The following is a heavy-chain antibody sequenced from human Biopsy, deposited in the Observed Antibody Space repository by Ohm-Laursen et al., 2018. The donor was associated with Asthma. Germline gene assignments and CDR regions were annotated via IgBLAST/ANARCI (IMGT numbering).Heavy chain of an antibody. V-gene: IGHV3-33*01. CDR3: ARGGLGYCSSTSCYQNYYYGMDV. CDR2: IWYDGSNK. Sequence: SPRLSCAASGFTFSSYGMHWVRQAPGKGLEWVAVIWYDGSNKYYADSVKGRFTISRDNSKNTLYLQMNSLRTEDTAVYYCARGGLGYCSSTSCYQNYYYGMDVWGQGTTVTVSS. J-gene: IGHJ6*02. D-gene: IGHD2-2*01. CDR1: GFTFSSYG.